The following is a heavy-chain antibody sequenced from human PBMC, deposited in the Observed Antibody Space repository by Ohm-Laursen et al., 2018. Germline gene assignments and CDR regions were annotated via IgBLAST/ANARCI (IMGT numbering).Heavy chain of an antibody. CDR2: ISIDGNDQ. J-gene: IGHJ4*01. V-gene: IGHV3-30*18. Sequence: SLRLSCAASGFTFSTNGMHWARQAPGKGLEWVAVISIDGNDQYYADSVKGRFTISRDNSKNTLYLQINSLRAEDTAVYYCAKGTGYPDYWGQGTLVTVSS. D-gene: IGHD3/OR15-3a*01. CDR3: AKGTGYPDY. CDR1: GFTFSTNG.